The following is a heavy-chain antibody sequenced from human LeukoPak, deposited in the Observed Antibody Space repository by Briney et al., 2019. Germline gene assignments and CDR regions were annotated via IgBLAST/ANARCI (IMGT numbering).Heavy chain of an antibody. CDR3: AKHSTSGYCSSTSCYEFDC. CDR1: GFKFNSYG. J-gene: IGHJ4*02. V-gene: IGHV3-30*02. CDR2: IRYDGSNK. Sequence: GGSLRLSCAASGFKFNSYGIHWVRQAPGKGLEWVAFIRYDGSNKYYADSVKDRFTISRDNSKNTLYLQMNSLRDEDTALYYCAKHSTSGYCSSTSCYEFDCWGQGTLVTISS. D-gene: IGHD2-2*01.